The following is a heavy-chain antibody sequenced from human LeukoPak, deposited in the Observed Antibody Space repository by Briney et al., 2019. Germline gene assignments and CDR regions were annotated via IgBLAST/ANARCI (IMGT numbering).Heavy chain of an antibody. J-gene: IGHJ4*02. Sequence: GGSLRLSCAASGFTFSSYAMYWVRQAPGKGLEWVAVISYDGSNKYYADSVKGRFTISRDNSKNTLYLQMNSLRAEDTAVYYCARDGAVAGNEYWGQGTLVTVSS. V-gene: IGHV3-30*04. CDR1: GFTFSSYA. CDR3: ARDGAVAGNEY. D-gene: IGHD6-19*01. CDR2: ISYDGSNK.